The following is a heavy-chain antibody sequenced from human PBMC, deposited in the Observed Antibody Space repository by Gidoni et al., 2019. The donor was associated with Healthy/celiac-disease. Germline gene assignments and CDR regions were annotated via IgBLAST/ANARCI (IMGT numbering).Heavy chain of an antibody. CDR2: IWYDGSNK. V-gene: IGHV3-33*01. D-gene: IGHD4-17*01. Sequence: SSYGMHWVRQAPGKGLEWVAVIWYDGSNKYYADSVKGRFTISRDNSKNTLYLQMNSLRAEDTAVYYCARAAHYGDYVDYFDYWGQGTLVTVSS. CDR3: ARAAHYGDYVDYFDY. CDR1: SSYG. J-gene: IGHJ4*02.